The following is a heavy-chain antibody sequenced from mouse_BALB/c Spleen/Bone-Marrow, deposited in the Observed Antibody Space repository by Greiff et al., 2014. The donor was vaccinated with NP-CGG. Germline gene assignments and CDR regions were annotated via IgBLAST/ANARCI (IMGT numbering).Heavy chain of an antibody. D-gene: IGHD2-1*01. J-gene: IGHJ2*01. Sequence: EVKLMESGPELVKPGASVKISCKTSGYTFTEYTMHWVKQSHGKSLEWIGGIHPNNGGSSYNQKFKGKATLTADKSSSTAYMGLRNLTSEDSAVYYCAALYGIVFDYWGQGTTLTVSS. CDR2: IHPNNGGS. CDR3: AALYGIVFDY. V-gene: IGHV1-18*01. CDR1: GYTFTEYT.